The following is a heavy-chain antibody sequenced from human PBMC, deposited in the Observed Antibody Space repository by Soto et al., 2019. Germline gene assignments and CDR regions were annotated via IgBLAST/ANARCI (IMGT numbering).Heavy chain of an antibody. CDR1: GFTFSMYS. J-gene: IGHJ6*02. Sequence: GGSLRLSCEVSGFTFSMYSMSWVRQSPGKGLEWVAKIPQDGVDGHYADSVKGRFTVSRDNGKNSLYLQLNNLRAEDTAVYYCARDHLILPAHDFFYGSDVWGRGATVTVSS. V-gene: IGHV3-7*03. CDR2: IPQDGVDG. D-gene: IGHD2-21*02. CDR3: ARDHLILPAHDFFYGSDV.